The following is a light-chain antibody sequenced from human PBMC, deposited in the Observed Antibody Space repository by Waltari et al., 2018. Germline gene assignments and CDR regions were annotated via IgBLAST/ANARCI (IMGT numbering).Light chain of an antibody. V-gene: IGKV3-20*01. J-gene: IGKJ2*01. CDR1: QRVERST. Sequence: EIVLTQSPGSLSLSPGERATVSCRASQRVERSTLAWYQQRPGQAPRLLIYSASIRATGIPDRFSGSGSGTDFTLTISRLEPEDFAVYYCQHFDGLSLYAFGQGTKLDIK. CDR3: QHFDGLSLYA. CDR2: SAS.